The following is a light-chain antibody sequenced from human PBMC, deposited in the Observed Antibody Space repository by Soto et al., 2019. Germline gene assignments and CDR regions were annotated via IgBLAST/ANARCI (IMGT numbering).Light chain of an antibody. V-gene: IGKV1-27*01. CDR3: QKYNSALIT. Sequence: DIQMTQSPSSLSASVGDRVTITCRASQGISNYLAWYQQKPGTVPKLLIYAASTLQSGVPSRFSGSGSGTDFTLTISSLQPEDVATYYCQKYNSALITFGQGTRLEIK. CDR2: AAS. J-gene: IGKJ5*01. CDR1: QGISNY.